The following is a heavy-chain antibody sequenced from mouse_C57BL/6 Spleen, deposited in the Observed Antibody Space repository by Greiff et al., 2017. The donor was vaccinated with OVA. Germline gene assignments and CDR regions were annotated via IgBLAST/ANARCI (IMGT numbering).Heavy chain of an antibody. V-gene: IGHV5-17*01. CDR1: GFTFSDYG. CDR2: ISSGSSTI. CDR3: ARRDDYDLFAY. Sequence: EVKLVESGGGLVKPGGSLKLSCAASGFTFSDYGMHWVRQAPEKGLEWVAYISSGSSTIYYADTVKGRFTISRDNAKNTLCLQMTSLRSEDTAMYYCARRDDYDLFAYWGQGTLVTVSA. D-gene: IGHD2-4*01. J-gene: IGHJ3*01.